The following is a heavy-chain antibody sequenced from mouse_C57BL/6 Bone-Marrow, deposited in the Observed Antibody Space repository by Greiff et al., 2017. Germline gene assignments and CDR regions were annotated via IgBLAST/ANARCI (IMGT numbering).Heavy chain of an antibody. D-gene: IGHD4-1*01. CDR2: ISYDGSN. J-gene: IGHJ1*03. CDR1: GYSITSGYY. CDR3: AREGDWDWYFDV. V-gene: IGHV3-6*01. Sequence: EVQLVESGPGLVKPSQSLSLTCSVTGYSITSGYYWNWIRQFPGNKLEWMGYISYDGSNNYNPSLKNRISITRDTSKNQFFLKLNSVTTEDTATYYCAREGDWDWYFDVWGTGTTVTVSS.